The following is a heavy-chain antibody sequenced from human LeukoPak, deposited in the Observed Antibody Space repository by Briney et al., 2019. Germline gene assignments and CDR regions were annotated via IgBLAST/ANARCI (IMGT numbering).Heavy chain of an antibody. CDR1: GGSFSGYY. CDR3: ARERIVVVPAVPWYMDV. D-gene: IGHD2-2*01. Sequence: SETLSLTCAVYGGSFSGYYWSWIRQPPGKGLEWIGEINHSGSTNYNPSLKSRVTISVDTSKNQFSLKLSSVTAADTAVYYCARERIVVVPAVPWYMDVWGEGTTVTVSS. V-gene: IGHV4-34*01. J-gene: IGHJ6*03. CDR2: INHSGST.